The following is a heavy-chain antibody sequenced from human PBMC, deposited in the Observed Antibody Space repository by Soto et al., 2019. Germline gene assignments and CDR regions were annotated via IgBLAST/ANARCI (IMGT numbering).Heavy chain of an antibody. CDR2: INPNSGGT. CDR1: GYTFTGYY. D-gene: IGHD3-10*01. CDR3: ARDSDGSGSYSSNWFDP. V-gene: IGHV1-2*04. Sequence: QVQLVQSGAEVKKPGASVKVSCKASGYTFTGYYMHSVRQAPGQGLEWMGWINPNSGGTNYAQKFQGWVTMTRDTSISTAYMELSRLRSDDTAVYYCARDSDGSGSYSSNWFDPWGQGTLVTVSS. J-gene: IGHJ5*02.